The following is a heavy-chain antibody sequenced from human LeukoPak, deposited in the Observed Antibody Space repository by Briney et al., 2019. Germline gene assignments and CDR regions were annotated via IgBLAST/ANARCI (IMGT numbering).Heavy chain of an antibody. V-gene: IGHV3-48*03. J-gene: IGHJ4*02. CDR2: ISSSGSTI. Sequence: GGSLRLSCAASGFTFSSYEMNWVRQAPGKGLEWVSYISSSGSTIYYADSVKGRFTISRDNSKNTLYLQMNSLRAEDTAIYYCAKRVVYYFDSWGRGTLVTVSS. CDR3: AKRVVYYFDS. D-gene: IGHD2-8*02. CDR1: GFTFSSYE.